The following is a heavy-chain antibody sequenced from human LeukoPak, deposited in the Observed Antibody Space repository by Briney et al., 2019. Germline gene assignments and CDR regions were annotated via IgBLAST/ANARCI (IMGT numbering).Heavy chain of an antibody. CDR1: GFTFRNYY. Sequence: AGGSLRLSCAASGFTFRNYYMTWIRQAPGKGLQWISFISDSGNTIYYADSVEGRFTISRDNAKNSLYLQMHSLRAEDTAMYYCARSTLPGRSGRTEFFQHWGQGTLVTVSS. CDR2: ISDSGNTI. V-gene: IGHV3-11*01. D-gene: IGHD6-19*01. J-gene: IGHJ1*01. CDR3: ARSTLPGRSGRTEFFQH.